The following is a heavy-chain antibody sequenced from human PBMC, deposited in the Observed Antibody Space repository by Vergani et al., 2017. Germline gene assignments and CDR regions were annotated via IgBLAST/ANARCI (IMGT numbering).Heavy chain of an antibody. CDR1: GFTFSSYA. V-gene: IGHV3-30-3*01. D-gene: IGHD3-3*01. CDR2: ISYDGSNK. J-gene: IGHJ4*02. CDR3: ARGRGLGYDFWSGYYGFDY. Sequence: VQLVESGGGVVQPGRSLRLSCAASGFTFSSYAMHWVRQAPGKGLGWVAVISYDGSNKYYADSVKGRFTISRDNSKNTLYLQMNSLRAEDTAVYYCARGRGLGYDFWSGYYGFDYWGQGTLVTVSS.